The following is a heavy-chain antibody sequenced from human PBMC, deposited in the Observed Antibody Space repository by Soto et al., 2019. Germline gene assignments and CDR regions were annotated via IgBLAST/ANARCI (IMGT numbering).Heavy chain of an antibody. D-gene: IGHD5-12*01. CDR1: GFTFSSYA. J-gene: IGHJ4*02. Sequence: HPGGSLRLSCAASGFTFSSYAMHWVRQAPGKGLEWVAVISYDGSNKYYADSVKGRFTISRDNSKNTLYLQMNSLRAEDTAVYYCARDQGYSGQMDYWGQGTLVTVSS. CDR3: ARDQGYSGQMDY. CDR2: ISYDGSNK. V-gene: IGHV3-30-3*01.